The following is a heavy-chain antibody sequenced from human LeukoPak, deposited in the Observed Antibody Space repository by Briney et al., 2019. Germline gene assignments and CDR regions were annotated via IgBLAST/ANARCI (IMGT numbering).Heavy chain of an antibody. Sequence: SETLSLTCTVSGGSISSSSYYWGWIRQPPGKGLEWIGNIYYSGSTYYNPSLKSRVTISVDTSKNQFSLKLSSVTAADTAVYYCARDLSGSYSWFDPWGQGTLVTVSS. CDR3: ARDLSGSYSWFDP. CDR1: GGSISSSSYY. CDR2: IYYSGST. D-gene: IGHD1-26*01. V-gene: IGHV4-39*07. J-gene: IGHJ5*02.